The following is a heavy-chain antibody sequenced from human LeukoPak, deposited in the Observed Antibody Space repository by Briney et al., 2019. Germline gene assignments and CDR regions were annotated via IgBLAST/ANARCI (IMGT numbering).Heavy chain of an antibody. Sequence: GGSLRLSCAASGFTVSSNYMSWVRQAPGKGLEWVSVIYSGGSTYYADSVKGRFTISRDNSKNTLYLQMNGLRAEDTAVYYCARMVYYYDSSGYNYYFHYWGQGTLVTVSS. CDR2: IYSGGST. D-gene: IGHD3-22*01. CDR3: ARMVYYYDSSGYNYYFHY. V-gene: IGHV3-53*01. CDR1: GFTVSSNY. J-gene: IGHJ4*02.